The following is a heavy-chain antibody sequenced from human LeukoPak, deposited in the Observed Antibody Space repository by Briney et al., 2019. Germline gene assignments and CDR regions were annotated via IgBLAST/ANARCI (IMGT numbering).Heavy chain of an antibody. Sequence: AGSLRLSCAASVFTFSSYEMNWVRQAPRKGQELVSYVSSSCSTKYYADSVKGRFTISRDNAKNSLYLQMNSLRAEDTAVYYCARDGPIDYWGQGTLVTVSS. V-gene: IGHV3-48*03. CDR3: ARDGPIDY. CDR2: VSSSCSTK. J-gene: IGHJ4*02. CDR1: VFTFSSYE.